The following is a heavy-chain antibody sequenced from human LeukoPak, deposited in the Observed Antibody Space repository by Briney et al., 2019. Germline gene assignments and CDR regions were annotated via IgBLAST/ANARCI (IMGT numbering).Heavy chain of an antibody. CDR1: GGTFSSYA. V-gene: IGHV1-69*04. J-gene: IGHJ6*02. Sequence: SVKVSCKASGGTFSSYAISWVRQAPGQGLEWMGRIIPIFGIANYAQKFQGRVTITADKSTSTAYMEPSSLRSEDTAVYYCAGPLEFGIFGVVTTPPDVWGQGTTVTVSS. D-gene: IGHD3-3*01. CDR2: IIPIFGIA. CDR3: AGPLEFGIFGVVTTPPDV.